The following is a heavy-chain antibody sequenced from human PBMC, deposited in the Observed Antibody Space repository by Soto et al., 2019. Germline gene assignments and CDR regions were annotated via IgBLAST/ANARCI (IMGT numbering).Heavy chain of an antibody. D-gene: IGHD2-2*01. Sequence: QVQLQQWGAGLLKPSETLSLTCAVYGGSFSGYYWNWIRQPPGKGLEWIGEIDHSGYTNYNPSLTSRVTISVATSQNPCPLRLTSVPAADTAVYYCARVPAWFNPWGQGALVTVSS. V-gene: IGHV4-34*01. CDR3: ARVPAWFNP. CDR1: GGSFSGYY. CDR2: IDHSGYT. J-gene: IGHJ5*02.